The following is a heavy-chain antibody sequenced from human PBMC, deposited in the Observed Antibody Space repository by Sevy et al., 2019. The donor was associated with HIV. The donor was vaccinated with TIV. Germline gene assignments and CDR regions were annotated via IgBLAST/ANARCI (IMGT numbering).Heavy chain of an antibody. Sequence: SETLSLTCTVSGGSITSYYWGWIQQPPGKGLEWIANIYYNGNTNYNPSLKSRVTVSLDTSKNQFSLRLSSVTAADTAIYYCEGENAWGKGYSWGQGALVTVSS. CDR1: GGSITSYY. D-gene: IGHD3-16*01. CDR3: EGENAWGKGYS. V-gene: IGHV4-59*08. J-gene: IGHJ4*02. CDR2: IYYNGNT.